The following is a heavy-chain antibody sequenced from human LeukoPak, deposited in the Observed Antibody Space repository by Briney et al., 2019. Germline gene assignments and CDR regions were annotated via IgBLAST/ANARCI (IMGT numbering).Heavy chain of an antibody. CDR3: AKDLTVTTIPYYFDY. J-gene: IGHJ4*02. CDR2: ISGSGGST. CDR1: GFTFSSYA. V-gene: IGHV3-23*01. D-gene: IGHD4-17*01. Sequence: PGASLRLSCAASGFTFSSYAMSWVRQAPGKGLEWVSAISGSGGSTYYADSVKGRFTISRDNSKNTLYLQMNSLRAEDTAVYYCAKDLTVTTIPYYFDYWGQGTLVTVSS.